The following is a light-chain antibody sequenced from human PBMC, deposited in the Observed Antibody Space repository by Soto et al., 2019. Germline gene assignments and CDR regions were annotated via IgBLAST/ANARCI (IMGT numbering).Light chain of an antibody. J-gene: IGKJ2*01. CDR1: QSIDHY. V-gene: IGKV1-39*01. Sequence: DILMTQSPSSLSASVGDRVTISCRASQSIDHYLNWYRQKPGKAPTLLIYTASSLQTGVPSRFSGSGYGTDFTLTISSLQPDDFATYYCQQYNSYPYTFGQGTKLEIK. CDR2: TAS. CDR3: QQYNSYPYT.